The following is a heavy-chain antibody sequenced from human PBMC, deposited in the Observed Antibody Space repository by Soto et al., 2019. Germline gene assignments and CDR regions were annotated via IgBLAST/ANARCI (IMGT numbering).Heavy chain of an antibody. J-gene: IGHJ3*02. CDR3: AHRHELGSFDI. V-gene: IGHV2-5*01. CDR1: GVSVITGSGG. Sequence: SGPTLVNPTQTLTLTFTFSGVSVITGSGGVGWIRQPPGKALEWLALIYWNDDKRYSPSLKNRLTITKDTSKNHVVLTMTNMDPVDTATYYCAHRHELGSFDIWGQGTKVTVS. CDR2: IYWNDDK. D-gene: IGHD1-26*01.